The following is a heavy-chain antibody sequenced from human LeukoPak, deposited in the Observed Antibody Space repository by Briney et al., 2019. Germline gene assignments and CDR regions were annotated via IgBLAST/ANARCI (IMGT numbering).Heavy chain of an antibody. V-gene: IGHV3-21*01. D-gene: IGHD5-18*01. Sequence: GGSLRLSCAASGFTFSTYGMSWVRQAPGKGLEWVSSISSSSSYIYYADSVRGRFTISRDNAKNSLYLQMNSLRAEDTAVYYCARDSYGFDYWGQGTLVTVSS. J-gene: IGHJ4*02. CDR3: ARDSYGFDY. CDR1: GFTFSTYG. CDR2: ISSSSSYI.